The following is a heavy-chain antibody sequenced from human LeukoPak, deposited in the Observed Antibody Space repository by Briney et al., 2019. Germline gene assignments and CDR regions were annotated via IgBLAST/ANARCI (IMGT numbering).Heavy chain of an antibody. CDR1: GGSISSSGHY. J-gene: IGHJ6*03. V-gene: IGHV4-61*02. CDR2: IYSTGST. Sequence: SQTLSLTCTVSGGSISSSGHYWSWIRQPAGKGLEYLGRIYSTGSTNYNPSLKSRVTMSVDTSKNQFSLKLSSVTAADTAVYYCARAGLGDYYYYYMDVWGKGTTVTVSS. D-gene: IGHD5-12*01. CDR3: ARAGLGDYYYYYMDV.